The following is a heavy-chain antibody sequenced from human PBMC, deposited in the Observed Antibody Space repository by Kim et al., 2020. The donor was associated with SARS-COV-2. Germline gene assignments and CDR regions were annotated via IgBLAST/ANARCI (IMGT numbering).Heavy chain of an antibody. V-gene: IGHV3-49*03. CDR2: IRSKAYGGTT. D-gene: IGHD3-9*01. CDR3: TKGRYFVWFYYYYYGMDV. CDR1: GFTFGDYA. J-gene: IGHJ6*02. Sequence: GGSLRLSCTASGFTFGDYAMSWFRQAPGKGLEWVGFIRSKAYGGTTEYAASVKGRFTISRDDSKSIAYLQMNSLKTEDTAVYYCTKGRYFVWFYYYYYGMDVWGQGTTVTVSS.